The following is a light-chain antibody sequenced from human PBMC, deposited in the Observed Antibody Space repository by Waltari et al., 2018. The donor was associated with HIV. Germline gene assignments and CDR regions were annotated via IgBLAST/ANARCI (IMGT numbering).Light chain of an antibody. CDR3: AAWDDSLNGHYV. Sequence: QSALTQPASVSGSPGQSITISCIGSNNDVGDYNHVAWYQQHPDKAPKLLIYDVTNRPPGVSNRFSCSKSGNTASLAISGLQAEDEADYYCAAWDDSLNGHYVFGTGTKVTVL. CDR1: NNDVGDYNH. CDR2: DVT. J-gene: IGLJ1*01. V-gene: IGLV2-14*03.